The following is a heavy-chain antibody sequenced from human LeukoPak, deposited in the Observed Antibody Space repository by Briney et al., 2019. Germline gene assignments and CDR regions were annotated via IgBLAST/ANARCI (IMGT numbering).Heavy chain of an antibody. CDR1: GFTFSDYY. Sequence: PGGPLRLSCAASGFTFSDYYMSWIRQAPGKGLEWVSSISSSSSYIYYADSVKGRFTISRDNAKNSLYLQMNSLRAEDTAVYYCARPIVGATIGAFDIWGQGTMVTVSS. V-gene: IGHV3-11*06. J-gene: IGHJ3*02. D-gene: IGHD1-26*01. CDR2: ISSSSSYI. CDR3: ARPIVGATIGAFDI.